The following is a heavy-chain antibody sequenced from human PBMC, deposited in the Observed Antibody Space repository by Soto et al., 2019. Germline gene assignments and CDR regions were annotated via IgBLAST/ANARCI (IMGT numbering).Heavy chain of an antibody. CDR2: SSFDGSDA. J-gene: IGHJ4*02. CDR1: GFSLRSYG. V-gene: IGHV3-30*19. D-gene: IGHD2-2*01. CDR3: VRELGFSSTWPAY. Sequence: QVQLVESGGGVVQPVRSLRLSCAASGFSLRSYGMHWVRQAPGKGLEWVADSSFDGSDAHYADSVKGRFTISRDSSTLYLQMNSLRGDDTATYFCVRELGFSSTWPAYWGQGTLVTVSS.